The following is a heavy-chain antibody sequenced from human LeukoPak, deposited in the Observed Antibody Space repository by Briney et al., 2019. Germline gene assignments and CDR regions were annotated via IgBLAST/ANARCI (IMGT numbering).Heavy chain of an antibody. CDR1: GGSISSGDYY. Sequence: PSQTLSLTCTVSGGSISSGDYYWSWISQPPGKGLEWIGYIYYSGSTYYNPSLKSRVTISVDTSENQFSLKLSSVTAADTAVYYCARSSSMVRGVIIVFAFDIWGQGTMVTVSS. CDR2: IYYSGST. V-gene: IGHV4-30-4*08. D-gene: IGHD3-10*01. J-gene: IGHJ3*02. CDR3: ARSSSMVRGVIIVFAFDI.